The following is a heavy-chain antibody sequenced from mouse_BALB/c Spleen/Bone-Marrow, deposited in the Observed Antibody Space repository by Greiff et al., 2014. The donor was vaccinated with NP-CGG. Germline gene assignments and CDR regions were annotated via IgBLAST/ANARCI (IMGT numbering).Heavy chain of an antibody. D-gene: IGHD4-1*01. CDR3: TRNQTGYFAY. J-gene: IGHJ3*01. Sequence: EVQLVESGGGLVKPGGSLKLSCAASGFTFSSYTMSWVRQAPEKRLEWDATISSGGSYTYYPDSVKGRFTISRDNAENTLYLQMSSLKSEDTAMYYCTRNQTGYFAYWGQGTLVTVSA. CDR2: ISSGGSYT. CDR1: GFTFSSYT. V-gene: IGHV5-6-4*01.